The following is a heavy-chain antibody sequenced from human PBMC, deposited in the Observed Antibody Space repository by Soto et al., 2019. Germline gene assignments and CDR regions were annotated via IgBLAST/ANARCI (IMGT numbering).Heavy chain of an antibody. V-gene: IGHV3-15*01. CDR3: TTDKGTDYDILTGYYYDAFDI. D-gene: IGHD3-9*01. Sequence: GGSLRLSCAASGFTFSNAWMSWVRRAPGKGLEWVGHIKSKTDGGTTDYAAPVKGRFTISRDDSKNTLYLQMNSLKTEDTAVYYCTTDKGTDYDILTGYYYDAFDIWGQGTMVTVSS. CDR1: GFTFSNAW. J-gene: IGHJ3*02. CDR2: IKSKTDGGTT.